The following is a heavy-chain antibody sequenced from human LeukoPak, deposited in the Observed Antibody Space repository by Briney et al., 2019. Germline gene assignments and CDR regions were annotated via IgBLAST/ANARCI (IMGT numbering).Heavy chain of an antibody. Sequence: SETLSLTCNVSGGSISSSSYYWGWIRQPPGKGLEWIGSIYYSGSTYYNPSLKSRVTISVDTSKNQFSLKLSSVTAADTAVYYCARGRYYYDSSGYYKFDYWGQGTLVTVSS. J-gene: IGHJ4*02. CDR3: ARGRYYYDSSGYYKFDY. V-gene: IGHV4-39*07. CDR1: GGSISSSSYY. CDR2: IYYSGST. D-gene: IGHD3-22*01.